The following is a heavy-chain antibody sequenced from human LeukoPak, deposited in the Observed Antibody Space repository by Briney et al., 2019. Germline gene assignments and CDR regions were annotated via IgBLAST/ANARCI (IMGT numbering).Heavy chain of an antibody. CDR1: GFTFDDYA. V-gene: IGHV3-43D*03. J-gene: IGHJ4*02. CDR2: ITWDGGST. CDR3: AKGVQMGYHMGADY. D-gene: IGHD3-10*01. Sequence: PGGSLRLSCAASGFTFDDYAMHWVRQAPGKGLEWVSVITWDGGSTYYADSVKGRFTISRDNSKNSLYLQMNSLRPEDTALYYCAKGVQMGYHMGADYWGQGTLVTVSS.